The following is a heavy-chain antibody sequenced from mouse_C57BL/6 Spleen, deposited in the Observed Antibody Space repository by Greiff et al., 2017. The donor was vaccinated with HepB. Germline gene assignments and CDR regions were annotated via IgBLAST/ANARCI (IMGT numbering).Heavy chain of an antibody. Sequence: EVQRVESGPELVKPGDSVKISCKASGYSFTGYFMNWVMQSHGKSLEWIGRINPYNGDTFYNQKFKGKATLTVDKSSSTAHMELRSLTSEDAAVYYCARPYSNYPAWFAYWGQGTLVTVSA. V-gene: IGHV1-20*01. J-gene: IGHJ3*01. D-gene: IGHD2-5*01. CDR3: ARPYSNYPAWFAY. CDR2: INPYNGDT. CDR1: GYSFTGYF.